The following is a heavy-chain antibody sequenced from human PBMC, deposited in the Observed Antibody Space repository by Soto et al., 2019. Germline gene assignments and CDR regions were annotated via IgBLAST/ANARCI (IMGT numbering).Heavy chain of an antibody. CDR2: FDPEDGET. CDR3: ATSGSSSWPKYYYYYYGMDV. Sequence: GASVKVSCKVSGYTLTELSMHWVRQAPGKGLELMGGFDPEDGETIYAQKFQGRVTMTEDTSTDTAYMELSSLRSEDTAVYYCATSGSSSWPKYYYYYYGMDVWGQGTTVTVSS. J-gene: IGHJ6*02. D-gene: IGHD6-13*01. V-gene: IGHV1-24*01. CDR1: GYTLTELS.